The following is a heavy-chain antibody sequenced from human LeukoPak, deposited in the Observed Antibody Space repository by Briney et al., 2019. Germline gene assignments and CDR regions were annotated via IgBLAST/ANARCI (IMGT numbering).Heavy chain of an antibody. CDR2: INTNTGNP. V-gene: IGHV7-4-1*02. CDR1: GYTFTSYA. D-gene: IGHD6-13*01. J-gene: IGHJ6*03. Sequence: GASVKVSCKASGYTFTSYAMNWVRQAPGQGLEWMGWINTNTGNPTYAQGFTGRFVFSLDTSVSTAYLQISSLKAEDTAVYYCARETSSWYVRYYYYYMDVWGKGTTVTVSS. CDR3: ARETSSWYVRYYYYYMDV.